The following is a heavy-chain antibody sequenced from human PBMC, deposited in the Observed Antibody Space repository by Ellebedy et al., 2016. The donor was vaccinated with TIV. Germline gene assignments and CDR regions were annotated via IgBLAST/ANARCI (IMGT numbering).Heavy chain of an antibody. CDR2: ISYDDNTK. V-gene: IGHV3-30*03. D-gene: IGHD3-10*01. CDR1: GFTFSTYW. J-gene: IGHJ4*02. CDR3: ARTGWGLDHFDY. Sequence: GESLKISCEASGFTFSTYWMNWVRQAPGKGLEWVAFISYDDNTKYYADSMRGRFTISRDSSKKTLFLEMNSLRAEDTAVYYCARTGWGLDHFDYWGQGILVTVSS.